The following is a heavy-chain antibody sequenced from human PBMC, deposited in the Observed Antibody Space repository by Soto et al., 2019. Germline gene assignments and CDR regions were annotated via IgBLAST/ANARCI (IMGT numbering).Heavy chain of an antibody. CDR3: GYVYYNSGRWDA. Sequence: ITLKESGPTLVKPTQTLTLTCTFSGFSLSTSAVGVGWIRQPPGKALEWLALIYWDDDKRYSPSLKSRLTITKDTSKNQVVLTMNNMEPGDTATYYCGYVYYNSGRWDAWGQGTLVTVSS. J-gene: IGHJ5*02. D-gene: IGHD3-10*01. V-gene: IGHV2-5*02. CDR1: GFSLSTSAVG. CDR2: IYWDDDK.